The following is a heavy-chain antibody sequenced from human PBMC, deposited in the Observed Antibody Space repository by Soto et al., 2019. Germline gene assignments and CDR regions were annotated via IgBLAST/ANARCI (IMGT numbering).Heavy chain of an antibody. Sequence: QVQLVQSGAEVKKPGSSVKVSCKASGGTFSSYTISWVRQARGQGREWMGRIIPILGIANYAQKFQGRVTITADKSTSTAYMELSSLRSEDTAVYYCARDIGDPRLDYWGQGTLVTVSS. CDR1: GGTFSSYT. J-gene: IGHJ4*02. CDR2: IIPILGIA. D-gene: IGHD4-17*01. V-gene: IGHV1-69*08. CDR3: ARDIGDPRLDY.